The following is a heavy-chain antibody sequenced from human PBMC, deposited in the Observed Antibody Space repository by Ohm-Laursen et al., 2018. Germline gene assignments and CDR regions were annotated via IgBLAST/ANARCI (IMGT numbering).Heavy chain of an antibody. CDR3: ARERRYGNYFDY. Sequence: SLRLSCTASGFTFSSYGMHWVRQAPGKGLEWVAVIWYDGSNKYYADSVKGRFTISRDNSKNTLYLQMNSLRAEDTAVYYCARERRYGNYFDYWGQGTLVTVSS. V-gene: IGHV3-33*01. CDR1: GFTFSSYG. J-gene: IGHJ4*02. CDR2: IWYDGSNK. D-gene: IGHD1-1*01.